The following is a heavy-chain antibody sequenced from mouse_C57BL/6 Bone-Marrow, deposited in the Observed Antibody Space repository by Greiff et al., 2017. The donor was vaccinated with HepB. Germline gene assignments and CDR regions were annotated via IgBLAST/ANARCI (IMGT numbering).Heavy chain of an antibody. Sequence: QVQLQQPGAELVMPGASVKLSCKASGYTFTSYWMHWVKQRPGQGLEWIGEIDPSDSYTNYNQKFKGKSTLTVDKSSSTAYMQLSSLTSEDSAVYYCARSYYYYGSSYAKDYWGQGTSVTVSS. V-gene: IGHV1-69*01. D-gene: IGHD1-1*01. CDR1: GYTFTSYW. J-gene: IGHJ4*01. CDR2: IDPSDSYT. CDR3: ARSYYYYGSSYAKDY.